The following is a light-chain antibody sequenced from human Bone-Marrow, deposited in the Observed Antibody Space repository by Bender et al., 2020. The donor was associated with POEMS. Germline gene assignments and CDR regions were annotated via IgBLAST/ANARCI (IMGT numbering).Light chain of an antibody. J-gene: IGLJ2*01. V-gene: IGLV3-25*03. CDR1: KLWDKF. CDR2: QDD. CDR3: QSTDNSGPYFMV. Sequence: SYELTQPPSVSVSPGQTASVTCSGDKLWDKFVSWYQQKPGQSPVMVIYQDDKRPSGIPERFSGSSSGTTVTLTISGVQAEDEAYYYCQSTDNSGPYFMVFGGGTKLTVL.